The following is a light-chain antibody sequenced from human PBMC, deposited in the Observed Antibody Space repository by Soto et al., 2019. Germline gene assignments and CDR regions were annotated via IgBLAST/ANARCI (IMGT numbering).Light chain of an antibody. Sequence: DIQMTQSPSTLSASVGDRVTITCRASQSISVWLAWYQQKAGKAPNLLIYKASRLESGVPSRFSGSGSETEFTLTISGLQPGDSATYYCQQYNSYSPTFGQGTQLDIK. CDR1: QSISVW. CDR3: QQYNSYSPT. V-gene: IGKV1-5*03. J-gene: IGKJ1*01. CDR2: KAS.